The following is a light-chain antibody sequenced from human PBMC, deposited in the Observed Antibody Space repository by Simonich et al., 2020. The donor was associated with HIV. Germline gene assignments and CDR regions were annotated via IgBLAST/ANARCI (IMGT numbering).Light chain of an antibody. J-gene: IGKJ4*01. CDR1: QSVSSNF. V-gene: IGKV3-20*01. CDR3: QQYGSSPLT. CDR2: TSS. Sequence: EIVLTQSPGTLSLSPGERATLSCRASQSVSSNFLAWYQQKPGQAPRLLIYTSSSRTTGIPDRFRGSGSGTDFTLTISRLEPEDFAVYYCQQYGSSPLTFGGGTKVEIK.